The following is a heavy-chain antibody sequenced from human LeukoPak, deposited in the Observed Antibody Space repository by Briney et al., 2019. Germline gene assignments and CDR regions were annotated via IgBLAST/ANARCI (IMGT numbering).Heavy chain of an antibody. Sequence: SETLSLTCSVSIGSISSSKWWSWVRQSPVKGLEWIGEIYLYGTTNYNPSFTSRVTMSVDRSRNQFSLKLSSVTAADTAVYYCARHVIAVADNYFDYWGQGTLVTVSS. CDR1: IGSISSSKW. J-gene: IGHJ4*02. CDR2: IYLYGTT. CDR3: ARHVIAVADNYFDY. V-gene: IGHV4-4*02. D-gene: IGHD6-19*01.